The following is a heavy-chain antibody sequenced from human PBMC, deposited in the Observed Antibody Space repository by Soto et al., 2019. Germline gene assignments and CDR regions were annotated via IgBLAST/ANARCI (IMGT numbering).Heavy chain of an antibody. CDR1: GGSFSAYY. D-gene: IGHD5-12*01. CDR3: ARGVGYAGVDY. J-gene: IGHJ4*02. V-gene: IGHV4-34*01. Sequence: VQLQQWGAGLLKPSETLSLTCAVYGGSFSAYYWSWIRQPPGKGLEWIGEINHSGSTTYNPSLKSRVTLSVDRSKNQFSLKLSSVTAADTALYYCARGVGYAGVDYWGQGTLVTVSS. CDR2: INHSGST.